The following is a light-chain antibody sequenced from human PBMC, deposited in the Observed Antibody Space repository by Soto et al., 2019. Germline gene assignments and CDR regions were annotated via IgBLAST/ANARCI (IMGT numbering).Light chain of an antibody. CDR2: KAS. J-gene: IGKJ2*01. V-gene: IGKV1-5*03. CDR1: QSISTW. CDR3: QQYNDSFPYT. Sequence: DIQMTQSPSTLSASVGDRATITCRASQSISTWLAWYQQKPGTAPNLLIYKASTLESAGPSRFSGSRSATEFTLTVSSLQPDDFATYYCQQYNDSFPYTFGQGTKLEIK.